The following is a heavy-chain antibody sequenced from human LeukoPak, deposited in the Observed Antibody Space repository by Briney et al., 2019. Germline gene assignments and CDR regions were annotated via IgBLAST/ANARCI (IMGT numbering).Heavy chain of an antibody. J-gene: IGHJ4*02. CDR3: ARVREYSSSSWVDYYFDY. CDR2: INWNGGST. Sequence: GGSLRLSCAASGFTFDDYGMRWVRQAPGKGLGWVSVINWNGGSTVYADSVKGRFTISRDNANNSLYLQMNSLRAEDTALYYCARVREYSSSSWVDYYFDYWGQGTLVTVSS. D-gene: IGHD6-6*01. V-gene: IGHV3-20*04. CDR1: GFTFDDYG.